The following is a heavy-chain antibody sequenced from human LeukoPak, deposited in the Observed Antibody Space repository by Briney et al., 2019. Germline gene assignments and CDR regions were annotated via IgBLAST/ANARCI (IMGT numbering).Heavy chain of an antibody. V-gene: IGHV3-9*01. CDR3: ACQLLGEAFDI. CDR1: GFTFDDYA. Sequence: GRSLRLSCAASGFTFDDYAVHWARQAPGKGLEWVSGISWNSGSIGYAHSVKGRFTISRDNAKNSLYLQMNSLRAEDTALYYCACQLLGEAFDIWGQGTMVTVSS. D-gene: IGHD2-2*01. CDR2: ISWNSGSI. J-gene: IGHJ3*02.